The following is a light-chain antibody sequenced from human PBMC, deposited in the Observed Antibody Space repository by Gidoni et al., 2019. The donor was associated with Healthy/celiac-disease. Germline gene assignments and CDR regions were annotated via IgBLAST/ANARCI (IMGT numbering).Light chain of an antibody. Sequence: DIQLTQSPSFLSASVGDRDTITCRASQGISSYLAWYQQKPGKAPKLLIYAASTLQSGVPSRFSGSGSGTEFTLTISSLQPEDFATYYCQQLNSYPRTFGGGTKVEIK. V-gene: IGKV1-9*01. CDR2: AAS. J-gene: IGKJ4*01. CDR1: QGISSY. CDR3: QQLNSYPRT.